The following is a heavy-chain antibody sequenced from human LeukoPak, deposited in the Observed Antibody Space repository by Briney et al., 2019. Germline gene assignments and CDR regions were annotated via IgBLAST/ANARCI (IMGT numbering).Heavy chain of an antibody. J-gene: IGHJ4*02. CDR1: GYTFTSYD. D-gene: IGHD5-12*01. V-gene: IGHV1-8*01. CDR3: ARGSTVDTVATPLKY. CDR2: MNPKSGNT. Sequence: ASVKVSCKASGYTFTSYDINWVRQATGQGLEWMGWMNPKSGNTGYAQKFQGRVTMTRSTSVSTVYMELSSLRSEDTAVYYCARGSTVDTVATPLKYWGQGTLVTVSS.